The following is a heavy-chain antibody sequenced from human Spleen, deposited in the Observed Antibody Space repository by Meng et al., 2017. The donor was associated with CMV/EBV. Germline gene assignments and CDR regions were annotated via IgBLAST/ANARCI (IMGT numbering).Heavy chain of an antibody. CDR2: TSYDGNSQ. CDR1: GLTCSSHA. J-gene: IGHJ4*02. D-gene: IGHD3-16*01. CDR3: ARDGGGFNSSPFDY. V-gene: IGHV3-30*04. Sequence: SGLTCSSHALHWVRQAPGKGLEWVAVTSYDGNSQYYTDSVKGRFTISRDNSDNMLYLQMNSLRVDDTAVYYCARDGGGFNSSPFDYWGQGTLVTVSS.